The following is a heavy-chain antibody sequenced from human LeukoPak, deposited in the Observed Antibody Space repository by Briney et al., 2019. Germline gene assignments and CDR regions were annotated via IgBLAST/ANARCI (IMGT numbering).Heavy chain of an antibody. Sequence: GASVKVSCKASGYPFSNYDVNWVRQATGQGLEWMAWMNPGSDDTGYAQKFQGRLTMSSNISMNTASMELRSLTSEDTAVYFCARSRRGYYMDVWGTGTPVTVSS. CDR3: ARSRRGYYMDV. CDR2: MNPGSDDT. V-gene: IGHV1-8*01. J-gene: IGHJ6*03. CDR1: GYPFSNYD.